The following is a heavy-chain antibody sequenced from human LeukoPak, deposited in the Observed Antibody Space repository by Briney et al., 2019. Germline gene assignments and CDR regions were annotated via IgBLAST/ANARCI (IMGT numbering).Heavy chain of an antibody. D-gene: IGHD3-9*01. Sequence: GGSLRLSCAASGFTFSSYWMSWVRQAPGKGLEWVSAISGCGGSTYYADSVKGRFTISRDNSKNTLYLQMNSLRAEDTAVYYCAKAFTYYDILTGYPSYYFDYWGQGTLVTVSS. J-gene: IGHJ4*02. V-gene: IGHV3-23*01. CDR1: GFTFSSYW. CDR3: AKAFTYYDILTGYPSYYFDY. CDR2: ISGCGGST.